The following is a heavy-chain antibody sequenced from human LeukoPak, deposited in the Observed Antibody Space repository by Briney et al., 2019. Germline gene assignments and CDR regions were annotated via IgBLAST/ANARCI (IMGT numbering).Heavy chain of an antibody. J-gene: IGHJ6*02. Sequence: GGSLRLSCAASGFTFSSYSMNWVRQAPGKGLEWVSVIYSGGSTYYADSVKGRFTISRDNAKNSLYLQMNSLRDEDTAVYYCARDAYYDFWSGYYASYYYYGMDVWGQGTTVTVSS. CDR1: GFTFSSYS. D-gene: IGHD3-3*01. CDR3: ARDAYYDFWSGYYASYYYYGMDV. CDR2: IYSGGST. V-gene: IGHV3-66*01.